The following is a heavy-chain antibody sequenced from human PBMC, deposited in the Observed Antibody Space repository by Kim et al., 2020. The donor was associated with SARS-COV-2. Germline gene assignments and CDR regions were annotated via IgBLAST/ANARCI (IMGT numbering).Heavy chain of an antibody. D-gene: IGHD3-10*01. V-gene: IGHV3-33*01. Sequence: GGSLRLSCAASGFTFSSYGMHWVRQAPGKGLERVAVIWYDGSNKYYADSVKGRFTISRDNSKNTLYLQMNSLRAEDTAVYYCARDTTVLLWFGTVDHWGQGTLVTVSS. J-gene: IGHJ4*02. CDR1: GFTFSSYG. CDR2: IWYDGSNK. CDR3: ARDTTVLLWFGTVDH.